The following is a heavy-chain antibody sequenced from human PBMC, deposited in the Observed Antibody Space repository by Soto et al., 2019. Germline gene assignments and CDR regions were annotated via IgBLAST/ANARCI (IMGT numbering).Heavy chain of an antibody. D-gene: IGHD4-17*01. V-gene: IGHV1-69*12. Sequence: QVQLVQSGAEVKKPGSSVKVSCKASGGTFSSYAISWVRQAPGQGLEWMGGIIPIFGTANYAQKFQGRVTITADESTSTAYMELSSLRYEDTAVYYCARDFARVGDYVRDWFDPWGQGTLVTVSS. CDR2: IIPIFGTA. CDR1: GGTFSSYA. CDR3: ARDFARVGDYVRDWFDP. J-gene: IGHJ5*02.